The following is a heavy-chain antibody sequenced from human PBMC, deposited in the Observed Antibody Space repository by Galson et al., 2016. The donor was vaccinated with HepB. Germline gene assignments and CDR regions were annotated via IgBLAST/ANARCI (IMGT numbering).Heavy chain of an antibody. CDR3: ARVFWPPHRDRYEYGMDV. CDR2: IYPGDSDT. D-gene: IGHD3-3*01. CDR1: GYNFSIHW. Sequence: QSGAEVKQPGESLKISCKTSGYNFSIHWIAWVRQMPGTGPEWMGIIYPGDSDTRYSPSFQGQVTIPADKSISTAQLRWSRLKASDTAMFYCARVFWPPHRDRYEYGMDVWGQGTTVTVSS. J-gene: IGHJ6*02. V-gene: IGHV5-51*01.